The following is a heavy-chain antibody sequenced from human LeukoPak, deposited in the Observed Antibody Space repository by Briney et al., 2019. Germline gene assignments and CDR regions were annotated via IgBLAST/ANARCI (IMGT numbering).Heavy chain of an antibody. CDR3: TRERISGIAAFVS. D-gene: IGHD6-13*01. V-gene: IGHV3-33*01. CDR2: IWYDGINK. Sequence: GGSLRLSCVASGVTFSNYGMRWVRQAPGKGLEWVAVIWYDGINKFHADSVRGRFTISRDNSKNTVYLQMNSLRAEDTAVYYCTRERISGIAAFVSWGQGTLVTVSS. J-gene: IGHJ4*02. CDR1: GVTFSNYG.